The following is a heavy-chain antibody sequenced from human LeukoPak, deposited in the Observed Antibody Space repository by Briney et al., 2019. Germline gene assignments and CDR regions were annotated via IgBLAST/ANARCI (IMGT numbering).Heavy chain of an antibody. J-gene: IGHJ3*02. CDR3: ARPGVGSGRYGAFDI. CDR2: INHSGST. D-gene: IGHD5-18*01. Sequence: PSETLSLTCAVYGGSFSGYYWSWIRQPPGKGLEWIGEINHSGSTNYNPSLKSRVTISVDTSKNQFSLKLSSVTAADTAVYYCARPGVGSGRYGAFDIWGQGTMVTVSS. V-gene: IGHV4-34*01. CDR1: GGSFSGYY.